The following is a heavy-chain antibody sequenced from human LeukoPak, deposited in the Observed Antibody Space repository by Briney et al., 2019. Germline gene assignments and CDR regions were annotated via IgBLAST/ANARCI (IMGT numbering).Heavy chain of an antibody. CDR2: INNDGSET. CDR3: ARGGLQHGFDI. CDR1: GFTFSSYE. Sequence: GGSLRLSCAASGFTFSSYEMNWVRQGPGKGLEWVSRINNDGSETIYADAVKGRFTFSRDNAKNTLYLQMNSLRAEDTAVYYCARGGLQHGFDIWGQGTMVTVSP. J-gene: IGHJ3*02. D-gene: IGHD5-24*01. V-gene: IGHV3-74*01.